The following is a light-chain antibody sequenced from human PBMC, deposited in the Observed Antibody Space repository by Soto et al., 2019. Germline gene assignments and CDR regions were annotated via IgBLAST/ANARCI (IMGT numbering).Light chain of an antibody. J-gene: IGKJ1*01. CDR2: DAS. Sequence: IFMTQSPATLSVSPGGRATLSCRASEDVSSKLAWYQQKPGLPPRLVISDASTRATGIPGRFSGSGSGKDFTLTISGLQSEDFAIYYCLQYDTWPPGTFGQGTKVEI. CDR3: LQYDTWPPGT. V-gene: IGKV3-15*01. CDR1: EDVSSK.